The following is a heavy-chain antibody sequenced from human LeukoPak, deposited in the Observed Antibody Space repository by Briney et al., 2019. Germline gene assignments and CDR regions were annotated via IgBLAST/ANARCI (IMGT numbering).Heavy chain of an antibody. CDR1: GYSITSGYY. D-gene: IGHD3-10*01. V-gene: IGHV4-38-2*02. CDR3: ARRVPDGSGSPLYYFDY. CDR2: INHSGST. J-gene: IGHJ4*02. Sequence: PSETLSLTCTVSGYSITSGYYWGWIRQPPGKGLEWIGEINHSGSTNYNPSLKSRVTISVDTSKNQFSLKLSSVTAADTAVYYCARRVPDGSGSPLYYFDYWGQGTLVTVSS.